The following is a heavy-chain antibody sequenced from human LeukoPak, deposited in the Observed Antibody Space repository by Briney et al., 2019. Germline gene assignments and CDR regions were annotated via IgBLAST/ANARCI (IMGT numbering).Heavy chain of an antibody. D-gene: IGHD3-22*01. J-gene: IGHJ3*02. CDR3: ARHYYDNRGYYYAFDI. Sequence: GGSLKLSCAASGFTFSDYYMTWIRQAPGKGLEWVSYITNSGSNSNYADSVKGRFTISRDNAKNSLYLQMNSLRAEDTAVYFCARHYYDNRGYYYAFDIWGQGTMVTVSS. CDR1: GFTFSDYY. CDR2: ITNSGSNS. V-gene: IGHV3-11*03.